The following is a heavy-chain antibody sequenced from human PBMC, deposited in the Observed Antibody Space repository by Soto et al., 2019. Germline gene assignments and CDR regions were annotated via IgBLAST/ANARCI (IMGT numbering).Heavy chain of an antibody. V-gene: IGHV3-23*01. J-gene: IGHJ4*02. CDR3: AKSSYLDY. Sequence: VGSLRLSCTTSGFSFASFAMTWVRQAPGKGLEWVATISGSDGKTYYADSVKGRFSISRDTSRNTLYLQMNSLRADDTAIYYCAKSSYLDYWGQGTRVSVS. CDR2: ISGSDGKT. CDR1: GFSFASFA.